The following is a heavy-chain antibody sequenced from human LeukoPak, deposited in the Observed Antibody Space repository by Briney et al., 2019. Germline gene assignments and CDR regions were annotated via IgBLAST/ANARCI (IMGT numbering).Heavy chain of an antibody. J-gene: IGHJ6*02. D-gene: IGHD2-21*01. CDR1: GFTFSSYA. V-gene: IGHV3-66*01. CDR2: IYSGGST. Sequence: GGSLRLSCAASGFTFSSYAMSWVRQAPGKGLEWVSVIYSGGSTYYADSVKGRFTISRDNSKNTLYLQMNSLRAEDTAVYYCARAGGVLFPYYYYGMDVWGQGTTVTVSS. CDR3: ARAGGVLFPYYYYGMDV.